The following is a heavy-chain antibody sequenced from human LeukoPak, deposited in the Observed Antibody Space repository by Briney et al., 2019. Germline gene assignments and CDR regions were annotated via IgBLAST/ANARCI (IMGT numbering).Heavy chain of an antibody. Sequence: PGGSLRLSCAASGFTFSSYWMSWVRQAPGKGLEWVANIKQDGSEKYYVDSVKGRFTISRDNAKNSLYLQMNGLRAEDTAVYYCARPRRTAILETYFDYWGQGTLVTVSS. CDR2: IKQDGSEK. V-gene: IGHV3-7*01. CDR1: GFTFSSYW. D-gene: IGHD2-21*02. J-gene: IGHJ4*02. CDR3: ARPRRTAILETYFDY.